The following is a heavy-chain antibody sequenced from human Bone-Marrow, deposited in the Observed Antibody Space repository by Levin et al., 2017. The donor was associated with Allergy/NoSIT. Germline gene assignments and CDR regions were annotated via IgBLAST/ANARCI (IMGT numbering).Heavy chain of an antibody. Sequence: LSLTCAASGFDFPTYFMTWVRQAPGRGPEWVADIKHDGSEIHYLDSVKGRFTLSRDNAKNSLYVQMKNLRVEDTAVYYCARGRADSGYTYFNNWGQGTLVTVSS. CDR3: ARGRADSGYTYFNN. J-gene: IGHJ4*02. V-gene: IGHV3-7*04. CDR1: GFDFPTYF. CDR2: IKHDGSEI. D-gene: IGHD3-22*01.